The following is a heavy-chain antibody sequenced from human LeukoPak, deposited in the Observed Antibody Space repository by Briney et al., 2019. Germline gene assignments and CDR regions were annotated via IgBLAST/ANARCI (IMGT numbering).Heavy chain of an antibody. CDR3: ARDQIEMATIMDYYYGMDV. D-gene: IGHD5-24*01. Sequence: SQTLSLTCTVSGGSISSSSSYWGWIRQPPGKGLEWIGNIYYSGNTYYNPSLKSRVTISIDTSKNQFSLRLNSVTPEDTAVYYCARDQIEMATIMDYYYGMDVWGQGTTVTVSS. V-gene: IGHV4-39*07. CDR2: IYYSGNT. J-gene: IGHJ6*02. CDR1: GGSISSSSSY.